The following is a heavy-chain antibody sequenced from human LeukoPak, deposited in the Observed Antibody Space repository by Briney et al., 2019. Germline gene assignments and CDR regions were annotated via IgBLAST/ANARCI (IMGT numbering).Heavy chain of an antibody. Sequence: GGSLRLSCAASGFTFSSYSMNWVRQAPGKGLEWVSYISSSSSTIYYADSVKGRFTISRDNAKNSLYLQMNSLRAEDTAVYYCAREGVDYDFWSGYYRYYMDVWGKGTTVTVS. CDR3: AREGVDYDFWSGYYRYYMDV. CDR1: GFTFSSYS. CDR2: ISSSSSTI. J-gene: IGHJ6*03. V-gene: IGHV3-48*01. D-gene: IGHD3-3*01.